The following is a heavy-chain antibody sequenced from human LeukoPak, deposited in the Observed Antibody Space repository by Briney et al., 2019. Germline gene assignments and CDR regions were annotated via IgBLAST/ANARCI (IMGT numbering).Heavy chain of an antibody. D-gene: IGHD3-22*01. CDR2: ISSSSSTI. CDR3: ARGSTYYDSSGQVPFDY. V-gene: IGHV3-48*01. CDR1: GFTFSTYS. J-gene: IGHJ4*02. Sequence: GGSLRLSCAASGFTFSTYSMNWVRQAPGKGLEWVSYISSSSSTIYYADSVKGRFTISRDNAKNSLYLQMNSLRAEDTAVYYCARGSTYYDSSGQVPFDYWGQGTLITVSS.